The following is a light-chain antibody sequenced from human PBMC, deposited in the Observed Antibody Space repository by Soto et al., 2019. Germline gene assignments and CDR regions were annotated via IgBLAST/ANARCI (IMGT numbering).Light chain of an antibody. CDR2: KAS. J-gene: IGKJ4*01. CDR3: QQYKSYSLT. V-gene: IGKV1-5*03. CDR1: QSISSW. Sequence: DIQMTQSPSTLSASVGDRVTITCRASQSISSWLAWYQQKPGKAPKLLIYKASSLESGVPSRFSGSGSGTEFTLTISSLQPDEFATYYCQQYKSYSLTFGGGTKVDIK.